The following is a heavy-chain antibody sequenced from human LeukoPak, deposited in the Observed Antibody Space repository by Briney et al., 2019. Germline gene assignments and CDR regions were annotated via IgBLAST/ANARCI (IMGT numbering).Heavy chain of an antibody. J-gene: IGHJ6*03. CDR2: IRYNGDNK. Sequence: GGSLILSCEASGFSFSDYGMHWVRQAPGKGLEWVAFIRYNGDNKYYADSVKGRFTVSRDNSQSTLYLQMNSLRVEDTAVYYCAKRVVIRSTDYFYYYIHVWGKGTTVTVSS. CDR1: GFSFSDYG. CDR3: AKRVVIRSTDYFYYYIHV. V-gene: IGHV3-30*02. D-gene: IGHD3-3*01.